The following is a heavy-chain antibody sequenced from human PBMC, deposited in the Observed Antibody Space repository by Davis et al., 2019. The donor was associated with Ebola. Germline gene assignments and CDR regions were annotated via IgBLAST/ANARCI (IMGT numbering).Heavy chain of an antibody. CDR1: GFTFSSYW. V-gene: IGHV3-74*01. J-gene: IGHJ6*02. CDR3: ARDLPEVQGVIEVGMDV. D-gene: IGHD3-10*01. CDR2: INSDGSST. Sequence: PGGSLRLSCAASGFTFSSYWMHWVRQAPGKGLVWVSRINSDGSSTSYADSVKGRFTISRDNAKNTLYLQMNSLRAEDTAVYYCARDLPEVQGVIEVGMDVWGQGTTVTVSS.